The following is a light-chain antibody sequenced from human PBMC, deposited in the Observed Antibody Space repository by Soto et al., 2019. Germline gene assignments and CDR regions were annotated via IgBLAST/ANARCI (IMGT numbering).Light chain of an antibody. CDR2: DVS. CDR1: SSXXGGYNY. CDR3: SSYTSSSTLYV. V-gene: IGLV2-14*01. Sequence: QSALTQPASVSGSPGQSITISCTGTSSXXGGYNYVSWYQQHPGKAPKLMIYDVSNRPSGVSNRFSGSKSGNTASLTISGLQAXDXADXYCSSYTSSSTLYVFGTGTKVTVL. J-gene: IGLJ1*01.